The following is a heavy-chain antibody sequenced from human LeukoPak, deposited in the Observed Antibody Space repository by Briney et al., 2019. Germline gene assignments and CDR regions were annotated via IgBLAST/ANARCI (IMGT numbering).Heavy chain of an antibody. Sequence: GGSLRLSCAASGFTFSSYWMHWVRQAPGKGLVWVSRINSDGSSTSYADSVKGRFTISRDNAKNTLYLQMNSLRAEDTAVYYCARAGSYHDQYYFDYWGQGTLVTVSS. V-gene: IGHV3-74*01. CDR1: GFTFSSYW. D-gene: IGHD1-26*01. CDR3: ARAGSYHDQYYFDY. CDR2: INSDGSST. J-gene: IGHJ4*02.